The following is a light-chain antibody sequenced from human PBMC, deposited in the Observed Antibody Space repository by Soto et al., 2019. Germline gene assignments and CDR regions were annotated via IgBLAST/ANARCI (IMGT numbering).Light chain of an antibody. J-gene: IGLJ1*01. CDR1: SSDVGGHNF. CDR3: SSYTSITTFYV. Sequence: QSALTQPASVSGSPGQSITIPCTGTSSDVGGHNFVSWYQHHPGKAPKLMIYDVTNRPSRVSDRFSGSKSGNTASLTISGLQAEDEADYFCSSYTSITTFYVFGTGTKLTVL. CDR2: DVT. V-gene: IGLV2-14*03.